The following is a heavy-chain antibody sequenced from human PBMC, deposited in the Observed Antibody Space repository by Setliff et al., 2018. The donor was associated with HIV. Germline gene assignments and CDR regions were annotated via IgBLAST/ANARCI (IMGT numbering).Heavy chain of an antibody. J-gene: IGHJ4*02. Sequence: SETLSLTCSVSGGPISNGNYYWIWIRQPAGKGLEWIGHISSSGSTNYNTSLKSRVTISVDTSKSHFSLNLSSVTAADTAVYYCARAGWLQPFFDYWGQGALVTVSS. CDR1: GGPISNGNYY. V-gene: IGHV4-61*10. CDR3: ARAGWLQPFFDY. D-gene: IGHD5-12*01. CDR2: ISSSGST.